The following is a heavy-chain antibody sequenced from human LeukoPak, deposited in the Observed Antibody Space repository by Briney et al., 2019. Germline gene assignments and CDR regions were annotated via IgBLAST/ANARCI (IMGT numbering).Heavy chain of an antibody. D-gene: IGHD3-16*01. V-gene: IGHV4-61*02. J-gene: IGHJ6*03. Sequence: PSETLSLTCTVSGGSISSGSYYWSWIRQPAGKGLEWIGRIYTSGSTNYNPSLKSRVTISVDTSKNQFSLKLSSATAADTAVYYCATESMGLRFGEASYYNYYMDVWGKGTTVSIAS. CDR3: ATESMGLRFGEASYYNYYMDV. CDR2: IYTSGST. CDR1: GGSISSGSYY.